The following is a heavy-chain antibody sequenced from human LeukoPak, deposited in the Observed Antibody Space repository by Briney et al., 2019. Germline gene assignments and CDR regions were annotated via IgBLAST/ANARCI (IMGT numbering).Heavy chain of an antibody. D-gene: IGHD3-10*01. J-gene: IGHJ4*02. Sequence: SETLSLTCAVSGGSISSGGYSWSWLRQPPGKGLEWLGYIYHSGSTYYNPSLKSRVTISVDRSKNQFSLKLSSVTAADTAVYYCARADVWFGEIGRFDYWGQGTLVTVSS. CDR3: ARADVWFGEIGRFDY. CDR1: GGSISSGGYS. V-gene: IGHV4-30-2*01. CDR2: IYHSGST.